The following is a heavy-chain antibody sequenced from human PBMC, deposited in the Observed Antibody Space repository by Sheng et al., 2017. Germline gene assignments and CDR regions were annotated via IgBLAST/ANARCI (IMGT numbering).Heavy chain of an antibody. V-gene: IGHV3-53*01. J-gene: IGHJ4*02. Sequence: EVQLVESGGGLIQPVGSLRLSCAASGFTVSSNYMTWVRQAPGKGLEWVSVIYSGGSTYYADSVKGRFTISRDNSKNTLYLQMNSLRADDTAVYYCARGLGGYASFDYWGQGMLVTVSS. CDR1: GFTVSSNY. CDR3: ARGLGGYASFDY. CDR2: IYSGGST. D-gene: IGHD3-22*01.